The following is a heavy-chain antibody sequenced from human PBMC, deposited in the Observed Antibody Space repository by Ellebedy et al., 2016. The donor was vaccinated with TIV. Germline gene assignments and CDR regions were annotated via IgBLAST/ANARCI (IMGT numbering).Heavy chain of an antibody. D-gene: IGHD7-27*01. Sequence: AASVKVSCKASGYTFTAYYIHWVRQAPGQRLEWMGWINPHSGATERAPKFQGCVPMTRDTSITTAYLELSGLKSDETAIYYCARGLELGIAWFSFDYWGQGTLVTVSS. CDR1: GYTFTAYY. CDR2: INPHSGAT. J-gene: IGHJ4*02. CDR3: ARGLELGIAWFSFDY. V-gene: IGHV1-2*04.